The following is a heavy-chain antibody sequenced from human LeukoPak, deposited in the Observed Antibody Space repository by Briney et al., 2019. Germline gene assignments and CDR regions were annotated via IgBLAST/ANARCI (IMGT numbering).Heavy chain of an antibody. V-gene: IGHV3-48*03. J-gene: IGHJ6*02. CDR1: GFTFSSYE. CDR2: ISSSGSTI. CDR3: ARTDYYDSSGYYGRGYYYYYGMDV. Sequence: PGGSLRLSCAASGFTFSSYEMNWVRQAPGKGLEWVSYISSSGSTIYHADSVKGRFTISRDNAKNSLYLHMNSLRAEDTAVYYCARTDYYDSSGYYGRGYYYYYGMDVWGQGTTVTVSS. D-gene: IGHD3-22*01.